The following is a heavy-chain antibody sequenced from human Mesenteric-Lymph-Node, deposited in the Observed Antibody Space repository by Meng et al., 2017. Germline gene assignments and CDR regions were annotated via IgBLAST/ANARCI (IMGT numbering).Heavy chain of an antibody. J-gene: IGHJ4*02. CDR1: GGSISRNDW. CDR3: ASSDYYRSDY. Sequence: VQRQESGPWLVKPSETLSLTCAVSGGSISRNDWWSWVRQPPGKGLEWIGETSHSGSTNYSPSLKSRVTISLDKSKNQLSLKLNSVTAADTAVYYCASSDYYRSDYWGQGTLVTVSS. D-gene: IGHD3-22*01. CDR2: TSHSGST. V-gene: IGHV4-4*02.